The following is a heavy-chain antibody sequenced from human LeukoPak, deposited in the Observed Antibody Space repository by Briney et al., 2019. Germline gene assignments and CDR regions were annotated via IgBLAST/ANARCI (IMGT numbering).Heavy chain of an antibody. V-gene: IGHV4-39*07. J-gene: IGHJ4*02. CDR1: GGSISSSSYY. CDR2: IYYSGST. D-gene: IGHD3-3*01. Sequence: SETLSLTCTVSGGSISSSSYYWGWIRQPPGKGLEWNVSIYYSGSTYSNPSLKSRVTISVDTSKHQFSLKLSSVTAADTAVYYCARGGLYGDYMDYWGQGTLVTVSS. CDR3: ARGGLYGDYMDY.